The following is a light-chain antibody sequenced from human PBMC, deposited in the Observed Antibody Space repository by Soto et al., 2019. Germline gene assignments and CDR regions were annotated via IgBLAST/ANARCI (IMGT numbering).Light chain of an antibody. CDR1: SSDVGGYNY. J-gene: IGLJ1*01. CDR2: DVS. V-gene: IGLV2-14*01. Sequence: QSVLTQPASVSGSPGQSITISCTGTSSDVGGYNYVSWYQQHPGKAPKLMIYDVSNRPSGVSNRFSGSKSGNTASLTISGLQAEDEAYYYCSSYTSSSTLNYVVGTGTKVTVL. CDR3: SSYTSSSTLNYV.